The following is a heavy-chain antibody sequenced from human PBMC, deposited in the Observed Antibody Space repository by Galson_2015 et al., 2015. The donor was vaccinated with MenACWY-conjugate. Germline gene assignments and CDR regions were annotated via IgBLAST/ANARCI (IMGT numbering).Heavy chain of an antibody. CDR3: ARDKLIEAGSSFFDY. CDR2: MSSSSSTI. CDR1: GFTFSSYG. Sequence: SLRLSCAASGFTFSSYGMNWVRQAPGKGLEWVSYMSSSSSTIYYADSVKGRFTISRDNAKNSLYLQMNSLRAEDTAVYYCARDKLIEAGSSFFDYWGQGTLVTVSS. J-gene: IGHJ4*02. V-gene: IGHV3-48*01. D-gene: IGHD6-13*01.